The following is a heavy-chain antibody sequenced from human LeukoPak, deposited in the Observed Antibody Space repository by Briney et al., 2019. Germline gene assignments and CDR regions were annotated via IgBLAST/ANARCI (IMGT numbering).Heavy chain of an antibody. Sequence: ASVKVSCKASGYTFTGYYMRWVRQAPGQGLEWMGWINPNSGGTNYAQKFQGRVTMTRDTSISTAYMELSRLRSDDTAVYYCASRGAPDYGDYVGAFDIWGQGTMVTVSS. CDR3: ASRGAPDYGDYVGAFDI. J-gene: IGHJ3*02. V-gene: IGHV1-2*02. CDR1: GYTFTGYY. CDR2: INPNSGGT. D-gene: IGHD4-17*01.